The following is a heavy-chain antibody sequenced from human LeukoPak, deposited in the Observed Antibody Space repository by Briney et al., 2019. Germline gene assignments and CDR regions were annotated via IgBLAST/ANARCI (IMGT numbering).Heavy chain of an antibody. V-gene: IGHV4-34*01. CDR2: INHSGST. Sequence: SETLSLTCAVYGGSFSGYYWSWIRQPPGKGLEWIGEINHSGSTNYNPSLKSRVTISVDTSKNQFSLKLSSVTAADTAVYYCARAPLGQWLGEYFDYWGQGTLVTVSS. D-gene: IGHD6-19*01. CDR1: GGSFSGYY. CDR3: ARAPLGQWLGEYFDY. J-gene: IGHJ4*02.